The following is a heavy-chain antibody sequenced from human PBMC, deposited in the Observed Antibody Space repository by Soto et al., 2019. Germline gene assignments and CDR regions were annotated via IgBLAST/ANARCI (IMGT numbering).Heavy chain of an antibody. CDR3: ARGTTGTP. V-gene: IGHV4-34*01. Sequence: SSETLSLTCAVYGGSFSGYYWSWIRQPPGKGLEWIGEINHSGSTNYNPSLKSRVTISVDTSKNQFSLKLSSVTAADTAVYYCARGTTGTPWGQGTLVTVSS. J-gene: IGHJ5*02. CDR2: INHSGST. D-gene: IGHD1-1*01. CDR1: GGSFSGYY.